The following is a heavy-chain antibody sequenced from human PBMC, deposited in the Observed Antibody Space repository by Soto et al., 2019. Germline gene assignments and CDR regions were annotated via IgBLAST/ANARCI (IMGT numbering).Heavy chain of an antibody. J-gene: IGHJ4*02. CDR1: GYTFTSYG. Sequence: QVHLVQSGAEVKKPGASVKVSCKASGYTFTSYGITWVRQAPGQGLEWMGWISAHNGNTDYAQKLPGRVIVTRDTSTSTAYMELMSLRSDDTAVYYCARGRYGDYWGQGALVTVSS. V-gene: IGHV1-18*01. CDR3: ARGRYGDY. CDR2: ISAHNGNT. D-gene: IGHD1-1*01.